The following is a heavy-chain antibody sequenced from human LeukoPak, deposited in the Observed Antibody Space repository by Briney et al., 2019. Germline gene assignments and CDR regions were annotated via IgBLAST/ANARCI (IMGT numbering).Heavy chain of an antibody. J-gene: IGHJ6*03. Sequence: SETLSLTCTVSGGSISSYYWSWIRQPPGKGLEWIGYIYYSGSTNYNPSLKSRVTISVDTSKNQFSLKLSSVTAADTAVYYCAREGGYRGYYYYYMDVWGKGTTVTV. D-gene: IGHD5-18*01. CDR2: IYYSGST. V-gene: IGHV4-59*01. CDR1: GGSISSYY. CDR3: AREGGYRGYYYYYMDV.